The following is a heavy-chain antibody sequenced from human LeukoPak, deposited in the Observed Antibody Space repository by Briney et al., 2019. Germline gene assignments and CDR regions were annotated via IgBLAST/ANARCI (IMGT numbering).Heavy chain of an antibody. CDR2: INPNSGGT. V-gene: IGHV1-2*02. CDR1: GYTFTGYY. CDR3: ARVSSGWYHNWFDP. Sequence: GASVKVSCKASGYTFTGYYMHWVRQAPGQGLEWMGWINPNSGGTNYAQKFQGRVTMTRDASISTAYMELSRLRSDDTAVYYCARVSSGWYHNWFDPWGQGTLVNVSS. D-gene: IGHD6-19*01. J-gene: IGHJ5*02.